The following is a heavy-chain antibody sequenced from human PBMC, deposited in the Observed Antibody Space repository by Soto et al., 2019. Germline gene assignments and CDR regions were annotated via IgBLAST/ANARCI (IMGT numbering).Heavy chain of an antibody. CDR2: ISPFNGNT. Sequence: GASVKVSCKSSGYPFTHYGITWVRQAPGQGLEWMGWISPFNGNTNYGQTFQGRVTLTTDTSTSTVYMELRSLRSDDTAVYYCARDQSFDRSYYHGIDVWGQGTTVTVSS. CDR1: GYPFTHYG. V-gene: IGHV1-18*01. D-gene: IGHD3-10*01. J-gene: IGHJ6*02. CDR3: ARDQSFDRSYYHGIDV.